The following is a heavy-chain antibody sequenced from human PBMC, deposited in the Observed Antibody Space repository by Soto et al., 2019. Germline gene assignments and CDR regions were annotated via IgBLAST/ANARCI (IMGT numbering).Heavy chain of an antibody. CDR2: IDPSYSYT. V-gene: IGHV5-10-1*01. Sequence: PWASVKISCKGSGYSFTSYWISCVRQMPGKGLEWMGRIDPSYSYTNYSPSFQGHVTISADKSISTAYLQWSSLKASDTAMYYCARPMYGGYGGGMDVWGQGTTVTVSS. CDR3: ARPMYGGYGGGMDV. CDR1: GYSFTSYW. D-gene: IGHD5-12*01. J-gene: IGHJ6*02.